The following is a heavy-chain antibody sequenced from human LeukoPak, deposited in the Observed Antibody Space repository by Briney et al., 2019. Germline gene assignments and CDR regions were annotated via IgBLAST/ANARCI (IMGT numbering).Heavy chain of an antibody. D-gene: IGHD3-22*01. Sequence: GGSLRLSCAASGFTFSSYAMHWVRQAPGKGLEWVAVISYDGSNKYYADSVKGRFTISRDNSKNTLYLQMNSLRAEDTAVYYCARENYYDSSGYYSCFDYWGQGTLVTVSS. CDR3: ARENYYDSSGYYSCFDY. V-gene: IGHV3-30-3*01. CDR1: GFTFSSYA. J-gene: IGHJ4*02. CDR2: ISYDGSNK.